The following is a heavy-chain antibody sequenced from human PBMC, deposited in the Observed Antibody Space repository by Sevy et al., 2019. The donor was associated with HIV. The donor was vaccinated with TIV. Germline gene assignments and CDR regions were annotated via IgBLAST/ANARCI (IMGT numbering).Heavy chain of an antibody. CDR1: GFMFGDYA. J-gene: IGHJ4*02. D-gene: IGHD3-3*01. Sequence: GGSLRLSCTTSGFMFGDYAMSWVRQAPGKGLEWVGFIRRKAYGGTTQDAASVKGRFTISRDDSKSIAYLQMNSLKTEDTAVYYCARGGSTTILIPWDYWGQGTLVTVSS. CDR3: ARGGSTTILIPWDY. V-gene: IGHV3-49*04. CDR2: IRRKAYGGTT.